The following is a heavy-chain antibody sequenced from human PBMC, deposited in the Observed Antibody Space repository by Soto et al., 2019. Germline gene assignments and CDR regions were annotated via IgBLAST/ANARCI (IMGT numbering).Heavy chain of an antibody. CDR1: GGSISSYY. CDR3: ARRGGDYYDSSGISRVFDP. CDR2: IYYSGST. Sequence: SETLSLTCTVSGGSISSYYWSWIRQPPGKGLEWIGYIYYSGSTNYNPSLKSRVTISVDTSKNQFSLKLSSVTAADTAVYYCARRGGDYYDSSGISRVFDPRGQGTLVTVSS. J-gene: IGHJ5*02. V-gene: IGHV4-59*08. D-gene: IGHD3-22*01.